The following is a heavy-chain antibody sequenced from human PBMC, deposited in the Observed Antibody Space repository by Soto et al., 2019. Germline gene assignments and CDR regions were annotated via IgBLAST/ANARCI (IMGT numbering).Heavy chain of an antibody. CDR2: IYYSGSS. J-gene: IGHJ4*02. CDR3: ARDSDYYSSGSFDY. CDR1: GDSISSSGYY. D-gene: IGHD3-10*01. Sequence: PSTTLSLTCSVSGDSISSSGYYWSWIRQRPGKGLEWIGNIYYSGSSYNNPSLKSRVTISVNTSKNQFSLNLRSVTAADTAVYYCARDSDYYSSGSFDYWGQGTLVTVSS. V-gene: IGHV4-31*03.